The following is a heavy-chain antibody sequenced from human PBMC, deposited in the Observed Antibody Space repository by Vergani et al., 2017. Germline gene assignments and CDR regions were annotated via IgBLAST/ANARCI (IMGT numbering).Heavy chain of an antibody. CDR1: GYIFSNFW. CDR2: IYPGYSEV. Sequence: EKQLVQSGSETKKPGESLKISCQAFGYIFSNFWIGWVRQRPGRGLEWMGIIYPGYSEVKSNPTFRGQVIFSVDTSVTTAYLQWRSLQASDTATYFCASGGHGSENGGALQLWGQGTNITVSS. J-gene: IGHJ3*01. D-gene: IGHD3-10*01. CDR3: ASGGHGSENGGALQL. V-gene: IGHV5-51*01.